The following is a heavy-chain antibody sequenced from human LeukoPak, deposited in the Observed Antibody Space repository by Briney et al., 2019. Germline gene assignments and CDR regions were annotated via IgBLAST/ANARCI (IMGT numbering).Heavy chain of an antibody. CDR2: ISGSGGST. J-gene: IGHJ6*04. CDR1: GFTFSSYA. CDR3: ARVDYGDNYGMDV. Sequence: GGSLGLSCAASGFTFSSYAMSWVRQALGKGLEWVSAISGSGGSTYYADSVKGRFTISRDNSKNTLYLQMNSLRAEDTAVYYCARVDYGDNYGMDVWGKGTTVTVSS. D-gene: IGHD4-17*01. V-gene: IGHV3-23*01.